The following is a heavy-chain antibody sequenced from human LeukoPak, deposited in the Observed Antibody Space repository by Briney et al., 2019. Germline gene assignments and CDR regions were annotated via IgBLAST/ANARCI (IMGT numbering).Heavy chain of an antibody. Sequence: SETLSLTCTVSGGSISSSSYYWGWIRQPPGKGLEWIGSIYYSGSTYYNPSLKSRVTISVDTSKNQFSLNLNSLTAADTAVYYCARDPPGSGVNVDYWGQGTLVTVSS. CDR2: IYYSGST. CDR1: GGSISSSSYY. J-gene: IGHJ4*02. CDR3: ARDPPGSGVNVDY. V-gene: IGHV4-39*07. D-gene: IGHD3-10*01.